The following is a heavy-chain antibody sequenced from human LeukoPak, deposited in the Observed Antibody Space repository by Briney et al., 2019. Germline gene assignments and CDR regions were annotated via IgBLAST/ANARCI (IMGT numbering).Heavy chain of an antibody. CDR2: VSTDGTTT. J-gene: IGHJ4*02. CDR1: GFGFSRYW. D-gene: IGHD6-6*01. V-gene: IGHV3-74*01. Sequence: GRSLRLSCAASGFGFSRYWMHWVRQAPGKGLVWVSRVSTDGTTTTCADSVQGRFTVYRDNAKNTLSLQMNDLRPEDTAVYFCARECDPSRCASSSPDYWGQGTLVTVSS. CDR3: ARECDPSRCASSSPDY.